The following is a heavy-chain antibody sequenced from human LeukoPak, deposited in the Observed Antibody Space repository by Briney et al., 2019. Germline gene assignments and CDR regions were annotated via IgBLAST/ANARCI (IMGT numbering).Heavy chain of an antibody. J-gene: IGHJ6*02. CDR3: ARVLSNSSPGGMDV. CDR1: GGSISSYY. CDR2: IYTRGST. V-gene: IGHV4-4*07. D-gene: IGHD6-6*01. Sequence: SETLSLTCTVSGGSISSYYWSWIRQPAGKGLEWIGRIYTRGSTNYNPSLKSLVTMSVDTSKNQFSLKLSSVTAADTALYYCARVLSNSSPGGMDVWGHGTTVIVSS.